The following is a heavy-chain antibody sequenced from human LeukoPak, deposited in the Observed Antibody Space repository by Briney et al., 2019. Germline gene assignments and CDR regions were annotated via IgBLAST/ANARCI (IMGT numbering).Heavy chain of an antibody. CDR2: ISGSGGST. V-gene: IGHV3-23*01. Sequence: GGSLRLSCAASGSTFSSYGMSWVRQAPGKGLEWVSAISGSGGSTYYADSVKGRFTISRDNSKNTLYLQMNSLRAEDTAVYYCAKEALGFGELLWTDYFDYWGQGTLVTVSS. J-gene: IGHJ4*02. CDR3: AKEALGFGELLWTDYFDY. D-gene: IGHD3-10*01. CDR1: GSTFSSYG.